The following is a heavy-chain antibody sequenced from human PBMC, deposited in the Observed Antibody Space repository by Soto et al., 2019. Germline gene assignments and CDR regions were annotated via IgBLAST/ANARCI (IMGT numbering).Heavy chain of an antibody. V-gene: IGHV1-18*01. D-gene: IGHD3-3*01. CDR1: GYTFTSYG. CDR2: IRAYNGNT. J-gene: IGHJ6*02. CDR3: ARMGIFGVVTEPYYYYGMDV. Sequence: ASVKVSCKASGYTFTSYGISWVRQAPGQGLEWMGWIRAYNGNTNYAQKLQGRVTMTTDTSTSTAYMELRSLRSDDTAVYYCARMGIFGVVTEPYYYYGMDVWGQGTTVTVSS.